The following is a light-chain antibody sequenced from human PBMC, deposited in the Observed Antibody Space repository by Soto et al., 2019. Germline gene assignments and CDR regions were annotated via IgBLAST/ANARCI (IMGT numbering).Light chain of an antibody. Sequence: QSGLTQPPSGSAAPGQKVTISCSGSSSNIGGNSVSWYQQLPGTAPKLLIYDDNKRPSGIPDRFSGSKSGTSATLGITGFQTGDEADYYCGSWDSRLSAYVFGTGTKVTV. V-gene: IGLV1-51*01. J-gene: IGLJ1*01. CDR2: DDN. CDR3: GSWDSRLSAYV. CDR1: SSNIGGNS.